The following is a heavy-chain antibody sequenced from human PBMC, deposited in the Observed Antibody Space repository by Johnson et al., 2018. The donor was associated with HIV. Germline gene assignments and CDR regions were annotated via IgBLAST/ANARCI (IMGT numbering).Heavy chain of an antibody. CDR2: IRYDGSGK. V-gene: IGHV3-33*08. D-gene: IGHD3-16*01. CDR1: GFTFSDYV. Sequence: QVQLVESGGGVVQPGRSLRLSCAASGFTFSDYVMHWVRQAPGKGLDWVTFIRYDGSGKYYADSVNGRFTISRDNSKNTLYLQMNSLRAEDTALYYCARDRRGGAFDIWGQGTMVTVSS. J-gene: IGHJ3*02. CDR3: ARDRRGGAFDI.